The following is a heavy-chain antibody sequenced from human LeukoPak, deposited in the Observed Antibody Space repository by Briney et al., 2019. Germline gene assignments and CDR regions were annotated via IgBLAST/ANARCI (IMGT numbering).Heavy chain of an antibody. V-gene: IGHV1-46*01. CDR3: ARDGRYCGSTSCPLNWFDP. CDR2: INPSGGST. D-gene: IGHD2-2*01. J-gene: IGHJ5*02. CDR1: GYTFTTYY. Sequence: ASVKVSCKASGYTFTTYYMHWVRQAPGQGLEWMGIINPSGGSTSYAQKFQGRVTMTRDTSTSTIYMELSSLRSEDTAVYYCARDGRYCGSTSCPLNWFDPWGQGTLVTVSS.